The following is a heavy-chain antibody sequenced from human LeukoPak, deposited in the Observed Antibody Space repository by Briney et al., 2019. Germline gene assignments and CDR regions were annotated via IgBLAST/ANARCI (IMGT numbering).Heavy chain of an antibody. V-gene: IGHV1-69*13. D-gene: IGHD3-22*01. CDR1: GGTFSSYA. J-gene: IGHJ4*02. CDR3: ARAHMRQQYYYDSSGYYETVDY. CDR2: IIPIFGTA. Sequence: AASVKVSCKASGGTFSSYAISWVRQAPGQGLEWMGGIIPIFGTANYAQKFQGRVTITADESTSTAYMELSSLRSEDTAVYYCARAHMRQQYYYDSSGYYETVDYWGQGTLVTVSS.